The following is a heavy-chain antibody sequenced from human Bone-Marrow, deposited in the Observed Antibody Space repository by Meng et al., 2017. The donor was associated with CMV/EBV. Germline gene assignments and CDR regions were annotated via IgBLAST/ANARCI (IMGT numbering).Heavy chain of an antibody. CDR2: ISSSSSNI. Sequence: GESLKISCAASGFTFSSYSMNWVRQAPGRGLEWVSSISSSSSNIYYADSVKGRFTISRDNAKNSLYLQMNSLRAEDTAVYYCSSDDGDHYYHYYGMDVWGQGTTVTVSS. V-gene: IGHV3-21*01. D-gene: IGHD5-24*01. CDR3: SSDDGDHYYHYYGMDV. J-gene: IGHJ6*02. CDR1: GFTFSSYS.